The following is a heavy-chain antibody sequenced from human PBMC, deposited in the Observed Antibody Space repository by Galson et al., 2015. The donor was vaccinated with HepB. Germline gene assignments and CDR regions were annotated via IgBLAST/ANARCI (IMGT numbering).Heavy chain of an antibody. CDR1: GGSISSSSYY. V-gene: IGHV4-39*01. J-gene: IGHJ2*01. D-gene: IGHD4-23*01. CDR2: IYYSGST. CDR3: ARLFGGDYGGNSGDFDP. Sequence: SETLSLTCTVSGGSISSSSYYWGWIRQPPGKGLEWIGSIYYSGSTYYNPSLKSRVTISVDTSKNQFSLKLSSVTAADTAVYYCARLFGGDYGGNSGDFDPWGRGTLVTVSS.